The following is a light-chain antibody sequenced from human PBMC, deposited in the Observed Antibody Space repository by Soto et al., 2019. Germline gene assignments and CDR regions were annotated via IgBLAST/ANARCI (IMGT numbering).Light chain of an antibody. J-gene: IGKJ5*01. CDR3: MQGTHWPPIT. V-gene: IGKV2-30*01. CDR1: QSIVYSDGNTY. Sequence: DVVMTQSPLSLPVTLGQPASISCRSSQSIVYSDGNTYLNWFKQRPGQSPRRLIYNVSKRDSGVPDRFSGSGSGTDFTLKISRVEAEDVGVYYCMQGTHWPPITFGQGTRLEIK. CDR2: NVS.